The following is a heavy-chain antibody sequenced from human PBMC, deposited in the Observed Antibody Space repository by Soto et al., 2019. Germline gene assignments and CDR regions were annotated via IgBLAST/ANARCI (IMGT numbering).Heavy chain of an antibody. J-gene: IGHJ4*02. Sequence: SVKVSCKASGFTFTSSAVQWVRQARGQRLEWIGWIVVGSGNTNYAQKFQERVTITRDMSTSTAYMELSSLRSEDTAVYYCAALPRLRLGELSSDYWGQGTLVTV. CDR2: IVVGSGNT. D-gene: IGHD3-16*02. CDR3: AALPRLRLGELSSDY. V-gene: IGHV1-58*01. CDR1: GFTFTSSA.